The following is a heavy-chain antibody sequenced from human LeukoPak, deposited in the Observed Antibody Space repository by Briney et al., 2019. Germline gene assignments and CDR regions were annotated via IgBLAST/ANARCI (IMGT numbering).Heavy chain of an antibody. Sequence: PSETLSLTCTVSGGSISSSSYYWGWIRQPPGKGLEGIGYIYHSGSTYYNPSLKSRVTISVHRSKNQFSLKLSFLSAADTAVYSCARAYYECFDYWGQGTLVTVSS. J-gene: IGHJ4*02. CDR2: IYHSGST. V-gene: IGHV4-30-2*01. CDR1: GGSISSSSYY. CDR3: ARAYYECFDY. D-gene: IGHD3-22*01.